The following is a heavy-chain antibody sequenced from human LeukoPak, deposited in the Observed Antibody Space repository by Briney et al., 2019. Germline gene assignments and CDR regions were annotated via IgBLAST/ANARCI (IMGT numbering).Heavy chain of an antibody. J-gene: IGHJ5*02. CDR2: IYHSGST. V-gene: IGHV4-4*02. CDR3: ARHYGP. Sequence: PSETLSLTCDVSGASISSNNWWSWVRQPPGKGLEWIGSIYHSGSTYYNPSLKSRVTISVDTSRNQFSLNLSSVTAADTAVYYCARHYGPWGQGTLVAVSS. CDR1: GASISSNNW. D-gene: IGHD3-16*01.